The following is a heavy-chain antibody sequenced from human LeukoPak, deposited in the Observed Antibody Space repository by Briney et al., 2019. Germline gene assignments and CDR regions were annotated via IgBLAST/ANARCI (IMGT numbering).Heavy chain of an antibody. CDR3: ARDPYSSGSY. Sequence: GGSLRLSCAASGFTFSTYSLNWVRQAPGKGLEWVSYISSSGSTIYYADSVKGRFTISRDNAKNSLYLQMNSLRDEDTAVYYCARDPYSSGSYWGQGTLVTVSS. D-gene: IGHD3-10*01. J-gene: IGHJ4*02. CDR1: GFTFSTYS. CDR2: ISSSGSTI. V-gene: IGHV3-48*02.